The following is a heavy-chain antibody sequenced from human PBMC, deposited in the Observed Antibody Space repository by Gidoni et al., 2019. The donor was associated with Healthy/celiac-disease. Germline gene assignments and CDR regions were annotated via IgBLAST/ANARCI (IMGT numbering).Heavy chain of an antibody. CDR2: IIHSGST. CDR1: GGSFSGYY. CDR3: ARDGRIAAAGPFDY. J-gene: IGHJ4*02. D-gene: IGHD6-13*01. V-gene: IGHV4-34*12. Sequence: QVQLQQWGAGLLKPSETLSLTCAVYGGSFSGYYWSWIRQPPGKGLEWIGEIIHSGSTNYNPSRKSRVTISVDTSKNQFSLKLSSVTAADTAVYYCARDGRIAAAGPFDYWGQGTLVTVSS.